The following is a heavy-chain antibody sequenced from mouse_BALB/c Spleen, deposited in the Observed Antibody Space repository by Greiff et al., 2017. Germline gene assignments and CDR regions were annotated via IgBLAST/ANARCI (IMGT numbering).Heavy chain of an antibody. D-gene: IGHD4-1*01. J-gene: IGHJ3*01. Sequence: QVQLKESGPGLVAPSQSLSITCTVSGFSLTGYGVNWVRQPPGKGLEWLGLIWGDGSTDYNSALKSRLSISKDNSKSQVFLKMNSLQTDDTARYYCARGDWDGAGFAYWGQGTLVTVSA. CDR1: GFSLTGYG. V-gene: IGHV2-6-7*01. CDR2: IWGDGST. CDR3: ARGDWDGAGFAY.